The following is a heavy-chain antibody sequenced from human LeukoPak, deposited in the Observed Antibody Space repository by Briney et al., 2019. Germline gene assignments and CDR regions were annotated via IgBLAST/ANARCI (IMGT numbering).Heavy chain of an antibody. CDR3: ARDDPGIYYYYYYGMDV. CDR1: GFTFSSYW. J-gene: IGHJ6*02. Sequence: GGSLRLSCAASGFTFSSYWMSWVRQAPGKGLEWVANIKQDGSEKYYVDSVKGRFTISRDNAKNSLYLQMNSLRAEDTAVYYCARDDPGIYYYYYYGMDVWGQGTTVTVSS. CDR2: IKQDGSEK. V-gene: IGHV3-7*01.